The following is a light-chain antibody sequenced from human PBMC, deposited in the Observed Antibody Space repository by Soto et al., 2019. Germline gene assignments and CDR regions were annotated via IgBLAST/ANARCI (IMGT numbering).Light chain of an antibody. CDR3: SSYTISSTVV. V-gene: IGLV2-14*03. CDR1: SSDVGGYNY. Sequence: QSALTQPASVSGSPGQSITISCTGTSSDVGGYNYVSWYQHHPGKAPKLIIYDVTNRPSGVSNRFSGSKSGNTASLTISGLQAEDEADYYCSSYTISSTVVFGGGTKLTVL. CDR2: DVT. J-gene: IGLJ2*01.